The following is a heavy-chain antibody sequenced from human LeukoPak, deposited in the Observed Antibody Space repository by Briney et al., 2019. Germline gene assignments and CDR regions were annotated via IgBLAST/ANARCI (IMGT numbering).Heavy chain of an antibody. CDR2: INWNGGST. CDR3: ARDYYDSSGRLDANQYYYYYYGMDV. D-gene: IGHD3-22*01. Sequence: GGSLRLSCAASGFTFDDYGMSWVRQAPGKGLEWVSGINWNGGSTGYADSVKGRFTISRDNAKNSLYLQMNSLRAEDTAVYYCARDYYDSSGRLDANQYYYYYYGMDVWGQGTTVTVSS. CDR1: GFTFDDYG. V-gene: IGHV3-20*04. J-gene: IGHJ6*02.